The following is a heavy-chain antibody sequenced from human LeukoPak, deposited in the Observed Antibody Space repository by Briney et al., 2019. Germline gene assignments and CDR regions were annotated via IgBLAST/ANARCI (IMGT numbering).Heavy chain of an antibody. V-gene: IGHV3-48*03. D-gene: IGHD3-10*01. CDR2: ISSSGSTI. CDR1: GVTFSSYE. J-gene: IGHJ5*02. Sequence: GGSLRLSCAASGVTFSSYEMNWVRQASGRGLEWGSYISSSGSTIYYADSVKGGFTISRDNAKNSLYLQMNSLRAEDTAVYYCARRSNSNMVRGAFDPWGQGTLVTVSS. CDR3: ARRSNSNMVRGAFDP.